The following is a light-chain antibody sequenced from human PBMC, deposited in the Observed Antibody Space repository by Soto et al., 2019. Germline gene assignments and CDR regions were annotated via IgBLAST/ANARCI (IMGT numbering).Light chain of an antibody. J-gene: IGLJ2*01. Sequence: QSALTQPASVSGSPGHSITISCTGTSSDVGVYKYVSWYQQHPGKAPKLMIYEVSHRPSGVSNRFSGSKSGNTASLTISGLQAEDEADYYCSSYTRSSNVVFGGGTKLTVL. CDR3: SSYTRSSNVV. V-gene: IGLV2-14*01. CDR1: SSDVGVYKY. CDR2: EVS.